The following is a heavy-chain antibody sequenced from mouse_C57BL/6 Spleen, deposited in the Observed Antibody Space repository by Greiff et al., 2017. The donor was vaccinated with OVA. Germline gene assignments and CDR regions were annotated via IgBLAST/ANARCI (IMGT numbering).Heavy chain of an antibody. Sequence: EVKLVESGGGLVKPGGSLKLSCAASGFTFSDYGMHWVRQAPEKGLEWVAYISSGSSTIYYADTVKGRFTISRDNAKNTLVLQMTSLRSEDTAMYYCARKFITTVLDYWGQGTSVTVSS. V-gene: IGHV5-17*01. CDR3: ARKFITTVLDY. J-gene: IGHJ4*01. D-gene: IGHD1-1*01. CDR1: GFTFSDYG. CDR2: ISSGSSTI.